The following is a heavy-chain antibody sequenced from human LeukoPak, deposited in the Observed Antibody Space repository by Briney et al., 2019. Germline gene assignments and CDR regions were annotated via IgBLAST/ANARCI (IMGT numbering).Heavy chain of an antibody. Sequence: ASVKVSCKASGYTFTSYYMHWVRQAPGQGLEGMGIINPSGGSTSYAQKFQGRVTMTRDTSTSTVYMELSSLRSEDTAVYYCAIGGVRNVSNGGYVGWFDPWGQGTLVTVSS. D-gene: IGHD5-12*01. J-gene: IGHJ5*02. V-gene: IGHV1-46*01. CDR2: INPSGGST. CDR1: GYTFTSYY. CDR3: AIGGVRNVSNGGYVGWFDP.